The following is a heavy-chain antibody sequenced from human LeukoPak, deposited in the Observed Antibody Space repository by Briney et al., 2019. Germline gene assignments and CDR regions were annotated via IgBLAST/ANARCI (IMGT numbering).Heavy chain of an antibody. CDR2: IDRGVGST. Sequence: GSLRLSCGASGFTFSSYAMSWVRQAPGKGLECVSAIDRGVGSTYYADSVKGRFSISRDNSKNTLYLQMNSLRAEDTAVYYCARDLDDYNGLPPFFQHWGQGTLVTVSS. D-gene: IGHD5-24*01. CDR1: GFTFSSYA. J-gene: IGHJ1*01. V-gene: IGHV3-23*01. CDR3: ARDLDDYNGLPPFFQH.